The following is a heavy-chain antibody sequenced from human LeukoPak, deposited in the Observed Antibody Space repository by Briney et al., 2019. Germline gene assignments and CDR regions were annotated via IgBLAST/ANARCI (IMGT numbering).Heavy chain of an antibody. V-gene: IGHV4-39*07. CDR2: IYYSGST. D-gene: IGHD3-22*01. CDR1: GGSISSSSYY. Sequence: ASETLSLTCTVSGGSISSSSYYWGWIRQPPGKRLEWIGSIYYSGSTHYNPSLKSRVTISVDTSKNQFSLKLSSVTAADTAVYYCARHKWLSDNWFDPWGQGTLVTVSS. J-gene: IGHJ5*02. CDR3: ARHKWLSDNWFDP.